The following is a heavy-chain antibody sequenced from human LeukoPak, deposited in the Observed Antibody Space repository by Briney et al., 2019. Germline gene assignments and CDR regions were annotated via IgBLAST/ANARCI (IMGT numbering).Heavy chain of an antibody. J-gene: IGHJ4*02. D-gene: IGHD4-17*01. V-gene: IGHV4-59*12. CDR1: GDSISGYS. Sequence: PSETLSLTCTVSGDSISGYSWSWIRQPPGGGLEWIGYIYYSGDTAYNPSLKSRVTISVDTSKKQLSLMLSSVTAADTAVYYCAREREGPYGYLDYWGQGTLVTVSS. CDR2: IYYSGDT. CDR3: AREREGPYGYLDY.